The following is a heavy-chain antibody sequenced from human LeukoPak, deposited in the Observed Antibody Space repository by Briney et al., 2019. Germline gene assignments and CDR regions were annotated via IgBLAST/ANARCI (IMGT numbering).Heavy chain of an antibody. J-gene: IGHJ4*02. Sequence: GGSLRLSCAASRFTFGSYAMSWVHQAPGKGLEWVSGISGSGGSTSYADSVKGRFTISRDNSKNTLYLQMNSLRAEDTAVYYCAKDQSYACDYWGQGTLVTVSS. CDR2: ISGSGGST. V-gene: IGHV3-23*01. CDR3: AKDQSYACDY. D-gene: IGHD3-16*01. CDR1: RFTFGSYA.